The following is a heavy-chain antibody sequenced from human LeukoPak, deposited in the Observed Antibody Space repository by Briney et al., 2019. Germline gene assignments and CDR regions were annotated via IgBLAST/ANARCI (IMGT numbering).Heavy chain of an antibody. J-gene: IGHJ4*02. CDR3: ARGFDSRFFND. Sequence: GGSLRLSCVASGFTFSNYWMSWVRQPPGKGLEWVANINQDGSETYYVDSVKGRFSISRDNAKNSLYLQMNSLRVEDTAVYYCARGFDSRFFNDWGQGTLVTVSS. CDR2: INQDGSET. CDR1: GFTFSNYW. V-gene: IGHV3-7*01. D-gene: IGHD3-22*01.